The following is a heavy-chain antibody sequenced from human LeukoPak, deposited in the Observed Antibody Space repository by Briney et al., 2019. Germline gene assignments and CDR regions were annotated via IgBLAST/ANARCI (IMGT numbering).Heavy chain of an antibody. Sequence: GGSLRLSCAASGFTVSSNYMSWVRQAPGKGLEWVSVIYSDDTTYYADSVKGRFTSSRDNSKNTLHLQMNSLRTEDMAVYYCALSRYSSSSVWDFWGQGTLVTVSS. CDR1: GFTVSSNY. CDR3: ALSRYSSSSVWDF. J-gene: IGHJ4*02. D-gene: IGHD6-6*01. V-gene: IGHV3-66*01. CDR2: IYSDDTT.